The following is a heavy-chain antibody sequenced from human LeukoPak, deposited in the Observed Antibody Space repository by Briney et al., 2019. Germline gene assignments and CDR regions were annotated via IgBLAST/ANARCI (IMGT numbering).Heavy chain of an antibody. V-gene: IGHV4-38-2*02. CDR3: ARDMLELGERWFDP. CDR2: IYHSGST. Sequence: SETLSLTCTVSGYSISSGYYWGWIRQPPGKGLEWIGSIYHSGSTYYNPSLKSRVTISVDTSKNQFSLKLSSVTAADTAVYYCARDMLELGERWFDPWGQGTLVTVSS. CDR1: GYSISSGYY. D-gene: IGHD1-1*01. J-gene: IGHJ5*02.